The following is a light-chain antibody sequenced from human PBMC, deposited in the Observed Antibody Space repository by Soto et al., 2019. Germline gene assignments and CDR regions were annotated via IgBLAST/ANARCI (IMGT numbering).Light chain of an antibody. CDR1: HSISGT. J-gene: IGKJ1*01. CDR3: QQYDNWPWT. V-gene: IGKV3-15*01. Sequence: EIVLTQSPATLSLSPGGRATLSCRASHSISGTLAWYQQKPGQAPRLLIYGAFTRATGFPARFSGSGSGTDFTLTITSLQSEDFAVYYCQQYDNWPWTFGQGTKVDIK. CDR2: GAF.